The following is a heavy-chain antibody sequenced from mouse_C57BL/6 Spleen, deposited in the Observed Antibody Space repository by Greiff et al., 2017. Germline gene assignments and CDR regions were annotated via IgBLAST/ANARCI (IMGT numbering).Heavy chain of an antibody. CDR2: IDPSDSYT. V-gene: IGHV1-69*01. D-gene: IGHD1-1*02. Sequence: QVQLQQSGAELVMPGASVKLSCKASGYTFTSYWMHWVKQRPGQGLEWIGEIDPSDSYTNYNQKFKGKSTLTVDKSSSTAYMQLSSLTSEDSAVYYCARSFYGGQSRYCDYWGQGTTLPVAS. J-gene: IGHJ2*01. CDR3: ARSFYGGQSRYCDY. CDR1: GYTFTSYW.